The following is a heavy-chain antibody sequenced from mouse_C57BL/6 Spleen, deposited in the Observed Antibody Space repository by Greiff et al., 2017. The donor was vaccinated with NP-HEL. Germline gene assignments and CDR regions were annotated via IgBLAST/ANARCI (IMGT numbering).Heavy chain of an antibody. V-gene: IGHV1-53*01. J-gene: IGHJ2*01. CDR3: AREAAQALYCFDY. Sequence: QVQLQQPGTELVKPGASVKLSCKASGYTFTSYWMHWVKQRPGQGLEWIGNINPSNGGTNYNEKFKSKATLTVDKSSSTAYMQLSSLTSEDSAVYYGAREAAQALYCFDYWGQGTTLTVSS. D-gene: IGHD3-2*02. CDR1: GYTFTSYW. CDR2: INPSNGGT.